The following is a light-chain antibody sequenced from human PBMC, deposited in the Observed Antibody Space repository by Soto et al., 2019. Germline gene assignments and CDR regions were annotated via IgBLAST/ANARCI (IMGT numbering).Light chain of an antibody. CDR3: RPDTGSSTPGV. CDR1: SSDLGAYDY. J-gene: IGLJ1*01. V-gene: IGLV2-14*01. CDR2: DVT. Sequence: QSALTQPASVSVSPGQTITSSCTGSSSDLGAYDYVSWYQQRPGKAPKLMFFDVTNRTSGVTDLFAGSKSGYTDSLHISWLQTEDESEYFCRPDTGSSTPGVLGTGTPVNVL.